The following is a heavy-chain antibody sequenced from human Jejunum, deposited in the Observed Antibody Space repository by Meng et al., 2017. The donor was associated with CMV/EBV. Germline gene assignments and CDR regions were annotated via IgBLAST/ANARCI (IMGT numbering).Heavy chain of an antibody. J-gene: IGHJ4*02. CDR1: TSDY. V-gene: IGHV1-46*01. CDR3: ARGARTSIQPWPARWFPCDN. D-gene: IGHD5-18*01. CDR2: IDPNDGST. Sequence: TSDYINWVRKARGQGLEWMGVIDPNDGSTYYAQKFQGRVIMTRDTSTSTVYMELSSLISEDTAVYYCARGARTSIQPWPARWFPCDNWGQGTLVTVSS.